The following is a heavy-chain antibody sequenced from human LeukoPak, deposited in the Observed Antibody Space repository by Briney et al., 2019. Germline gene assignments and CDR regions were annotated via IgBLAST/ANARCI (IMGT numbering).Heavy chain of an antibody. CDR1: GFTFSSYW. Sequence: GGSLRLSCAASGFTFSSYWMHWVRQAPGKGLVWVSRISPDGSTTGHADSVKGRFTTSRDNAKNTLFLQMNSLRAEDTAVYYCARDRGRRGTHYGVYWGQGTLVTVSS. CDR2: ISPDGSTT. CDR3: ARDRGRRGTHYGVY. J-gene: IGHJ4*02. D-gene: IGHD4-17*01. V-gene: IGHV3-74*01.